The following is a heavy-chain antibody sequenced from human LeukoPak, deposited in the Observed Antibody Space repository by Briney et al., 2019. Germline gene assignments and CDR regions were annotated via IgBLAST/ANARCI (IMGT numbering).Heavy chain of an antibody. CDR2: IDWDDTK. Sequence: SGPTLLNPTQTLTLTCTFSGFALSSTGMRVNWIRQPPGKALEWLARIDWDDTKVYNSSLRTRLTISKDTSKSQVVLTMTNVESVDTATYYCARTTVEATIDAFDIWGQGTMVTVSS. CDR3: ARTTVEATIDAFDI. V-gene: IGHV2-70*04. CDR1: GFALSSTGMR. J-gene: IGHJ3*02. D-gene: IGHD1-26*01.